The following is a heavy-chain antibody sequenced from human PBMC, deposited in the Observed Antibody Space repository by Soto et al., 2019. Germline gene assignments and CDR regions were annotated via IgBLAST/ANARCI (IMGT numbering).Heavy chain of an antibody. Sequence: QVQLVQSGAEVKKPGSSVKVSCKASGGTFSSYAISWVRHAPGQGLEWMGGIIPIFGTANYAQKFQGRVTITAVEATSTTYIEVSSLRSEDTAVYYCARGDLPMFRGVLRPESHTYYYYFGMGVCGQGTTVTVAS. CDR1: GGTFSSYA. D-gene: IGHD3-10*01. V-gene: IGHV1-69*01. CDR2: IIPIFGTA. J-gene: IGHJ6*02. CDR3: ARGDLPMFRGVLRPESHTYYYYFGMGV.